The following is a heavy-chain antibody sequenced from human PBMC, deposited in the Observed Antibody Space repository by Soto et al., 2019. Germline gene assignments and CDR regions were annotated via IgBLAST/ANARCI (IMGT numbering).Heavy chain of an antibody. D-gene: IGHD3-9*01. CDR2: IYYRGNT. Sequence: QLQLQESGPGLVKPSETLSLTCSVSGDSINSDKYYWGWIRQPPGKGLDWIGSIYYRGNTYYNTSLHPRVTISLDQYKSPFSLKLTSVTAADSAVYFCARLEGLATISYFFDFWGQGALVTVSS. CDR3: ARLEGLATISYFFDF. CDR1: GDSINSDKYY. V-gene: IGHV4-39*01. J-gene: IGHJ4*02.